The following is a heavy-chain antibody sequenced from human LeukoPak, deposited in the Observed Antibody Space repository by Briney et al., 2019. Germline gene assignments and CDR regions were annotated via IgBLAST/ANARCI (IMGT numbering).Heavy chain of an antibody. Sequence: GGSLRLSCAASGFTFSSYSMNWVRQAPGKGLEWVSSISSSSSYIYYADSVKGRFTISRDNAKNSLYLQMNSLRAEDTAVYYCARLGIVGATMDAFDIWGQGIMVTVSS. CDR2: ISSSSSYI. D-gene: IGHD1-26*01. J-gene: IGHJ3*02. V-gene: IGHV3-21*01. CDR3: ARLGIVGATMDAFDI. CDR1: GFTFSSYS.